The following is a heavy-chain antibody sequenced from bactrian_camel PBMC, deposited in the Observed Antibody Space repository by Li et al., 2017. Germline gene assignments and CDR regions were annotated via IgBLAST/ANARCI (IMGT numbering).Heavy chain of an antibody. J-gene: IGHJ6*01. D-gene: IGHD6*01. V-gene: IGHV3S1*01. CDR3: TRDRGLAVPAGSFDY. CDR2: ISSSGGST. CDR1: GFTFSSSW. Sequence: HVQLVESGGGLVQPGGSLRLSCAASGFTFSSSWMYWVRQAPGKGLEWVSSISSSGGSTLYADSVKGRFTISRDNAKNTINLELNSLKTEDTAMYYCTRDRGLAVPAGSFDYWAQGTQVTVS.